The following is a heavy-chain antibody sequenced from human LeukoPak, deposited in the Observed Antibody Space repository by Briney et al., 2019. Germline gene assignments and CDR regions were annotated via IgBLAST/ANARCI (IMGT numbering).Heavy chain of an antibody. CDR1: GGSISNYF. V-gene: IGHV4-59*08. D-gene: IGHD7-27*01. CDR3: ARRPTGDPKFDY. J-gene: IGHJ4*02. Sequence: SETLSLTCTVSGGSISNYFWTWIRQPPGEGLEWIGYIYSSGSTYYNPSLKSRVTISVDTSKNRFSLKLSTVTAADTAVYYCARRPTGDPKFDYWGQGTLVTVSS. CDR2: IYSSGST.